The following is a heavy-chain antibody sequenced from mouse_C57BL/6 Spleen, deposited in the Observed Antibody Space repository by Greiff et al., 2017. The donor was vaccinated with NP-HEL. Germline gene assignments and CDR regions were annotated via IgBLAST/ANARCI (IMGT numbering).Heavy chain of an antibody. V-gene: IGHV1-42*01. CDR2: INPSTGGT. CDR3: ARGGYGYAYAMDY. D-gene: IGHD2-2*01. Sequence: EVKLMESGPELVKPGASVKISCKASGYSFTGYYMNWVKQSPEKSLEWIGEINPSTGGTTYNQKFKAKATLTVDKSSSTAYMQLKSLTSEDSAVYYCARGGYGYAYAMDYWGQGTSVTVSS. CDR1: GYSFTGYY. J-gene: IGHJ4*01.